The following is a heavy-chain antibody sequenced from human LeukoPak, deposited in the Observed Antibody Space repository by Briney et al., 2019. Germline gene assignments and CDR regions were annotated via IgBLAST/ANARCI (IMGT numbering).Heavy chain of an antibody. J-gene: IGHJ4*02. CDR3: ARVNDYVWGSPPGYFDY. Sequence: PSETLSLTCTVSGGSISSYYWSWIRQPAGKGLEWIGRIYTSGSTNYNPSLKSRVTMSVDTSKNQFSLKLSSVTAADTAVYYCARVNDYVWGSPPGYFDYWGQGTLVTVSS. CDR1: GGSISSYY. CDR2: IYTSGST. V-gene: IGHV4-4*07. D-gene: IGHD3-16*01.